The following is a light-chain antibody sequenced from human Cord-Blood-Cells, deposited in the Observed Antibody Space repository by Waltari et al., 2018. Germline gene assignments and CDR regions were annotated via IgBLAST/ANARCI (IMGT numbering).Light chain of an antibody. V-gene: IGKV3-11*01. Sequence: EIVLTQSPATLSLCPGESATLSCRASQSVSSYLAWYQQKPGQAPRLLIYDASNRATGIPARFSGSGSGTDFTLTISSLEPEDFAVYYCQQRSNWPPWTFGQGTKVEIK. CDR1: QSVSSY. J-gene: IGKJ1*01. CDR2: DAS. CDR3: QQRSNWPPWT.